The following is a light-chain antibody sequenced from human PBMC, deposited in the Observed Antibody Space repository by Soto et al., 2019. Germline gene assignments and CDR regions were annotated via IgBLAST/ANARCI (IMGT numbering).Light chain of an antibody. V-gene: IGKV1-6*01. CDR3: LQDYNYPHT. CDR1: QGIRND. CDR2: AAS. Sequence: AIQITQSPSSLSSSVGDRVTITCLSSQGIRNDLGWYQQKPGKAPKLLIYAASSLQSGVPSRFSGSGSGTDFTLTISSLQPEDFATYYCLQDYNYPHTFGQGTKVDIK. J-gene: IGKJ2*01.